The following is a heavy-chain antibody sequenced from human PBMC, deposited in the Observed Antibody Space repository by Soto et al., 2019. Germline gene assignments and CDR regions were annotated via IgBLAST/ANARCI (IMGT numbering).Heavy chain of an antibody. V-gene: IGHV3-7*05. CDR1: GFTFSSYW. Sequence: EAQLVESGGGLVQPGGSLRLSCAASGFTFSSYWMSWVRQAPGKGLEWVANIKQDGSEKYYVDSVKGRFTISRDNAKNSLYLQMNSLRAEDTAVYYCLVVPAAIVAFDIWGQGTMVTVSS. J-gene: IGHJ3*02. CDR3: LVVPAAIVAFDI. D-gene: IGHD2-2*01. CDR2: IKQDGSEK.